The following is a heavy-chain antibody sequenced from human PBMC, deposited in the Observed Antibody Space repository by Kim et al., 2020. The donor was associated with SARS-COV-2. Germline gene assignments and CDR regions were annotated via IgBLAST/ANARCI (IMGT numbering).Heavy chain of an antibody. CDR1: GYTFTSYY. CDR2: INPSGGST. D-gene: IGHD3-10*01. J-gene: IGHJ3*02. V-gene: IGHV1-46*01. CDR3: ARDGRGTMVRGRGAFDI. Sequence: ASVKVSCKASGYTFTSYYMHWVRQAPGQGLEWMGIINPSGGSTSYAQKFQGRVTMTRDTSTSTVYMELSSLRSEDTAVYYCARDGRGTMVRGRGAFDIWGQGTMVTVSS.